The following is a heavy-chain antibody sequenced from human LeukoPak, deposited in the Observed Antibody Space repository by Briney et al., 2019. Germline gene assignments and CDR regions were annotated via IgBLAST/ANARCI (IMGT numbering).Heavy chain of an antibody. D-gene: IGHD6-13*01. CDR2: ISAYNGNT. J-gene: IGHJ4*02. V-gene: IGHV1-18*01. CDR1: GYTFTGYG. CDR3: ARDLVLMVRAPRRAAAGY. Sequence: GASVKVSCKASGYTFTGYGISWVRQAPGQGLEWMGWISAYNGNTNYAQKLQGRVTMTTDTSTSTAYMELRSLRSDDTAVYYCARDLVLMVRAPRRAAAGYWGQGTLVTVSS.